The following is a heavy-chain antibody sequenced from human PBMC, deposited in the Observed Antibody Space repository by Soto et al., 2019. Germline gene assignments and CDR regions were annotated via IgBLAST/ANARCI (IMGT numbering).Heavy chain of an antibody. Sequence: PGGALRLSCAASGFTFNDSALPWVRQAPGKGLEWVSAISGSGGSTYYADSVKGRFTISRDNSKNTLYLQMNSLRAEDTAVYYGAKDSTQERFNYDYRGQRTLVTGSS. D-gene: IGHD1-1*01. V-gene: IGHV3-23*01. CDR2: ISGSGGST. CDR3: AKDSTQERFNYDY. J-gene: IGHJ4*02. CDR1: GFTFNDSA.